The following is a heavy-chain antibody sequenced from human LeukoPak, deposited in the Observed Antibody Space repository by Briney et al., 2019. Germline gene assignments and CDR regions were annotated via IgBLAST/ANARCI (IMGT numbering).Heavy chain of an antibody. CDR1: GGTFSSYA. Sequence: ASVKVSCKASGGTFSSYAISWVRQAPGQGLEWMGGIIPIFGTANYAQKYQGRVTITADESTSTAYMELSSLRSEDTAVYYCARDPIAVVPRKVGYYYYYMDVWGKGTTVTVSS. CDR3: ARDPIAVVPRKVGYYYYYMDV. D-gene: IGHD2-2*01. CDR2: IIPIFGTA. V-gene: IGHV1-69*13. J-gene: IGHJ6*03.